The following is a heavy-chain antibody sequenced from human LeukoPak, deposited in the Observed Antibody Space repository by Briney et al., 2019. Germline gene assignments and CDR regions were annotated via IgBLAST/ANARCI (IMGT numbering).Heavy chain of an antibody. CDR2: IKSSGSTI. J-gene: IGHJ6*02. CDR1: GFTFSSYE. Sequence: GGSLRLSCAASGFTFSSYEMNWVRQAPGKGLEWVSYIKSSGSTIYYADSMKGRFTISRDNAQNSLYLQMNSLRAEDTAVYYCARGAIAVAGTARYYYYGMVVWGQGATVTVSS. CDR3: ARGAIAVAGTARYYYYGMVV. V-gene: IGHV3-48*03. D-gene: IGHD6-19*01.